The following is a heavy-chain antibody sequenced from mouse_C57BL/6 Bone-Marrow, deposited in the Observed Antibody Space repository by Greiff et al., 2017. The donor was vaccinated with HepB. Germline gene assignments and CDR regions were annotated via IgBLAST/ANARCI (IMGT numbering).Heavy chain of an antibody. D-gene: IGHD2-1*01. V-gene: IGHV1-19*01. Sequence: DVKLQESGPVLVKPGASVKMSCKASGYTFTDYYMNWVKQSHGKSLEWIGVINPYNGGTSYNQKFKGKATLTVDKSSSTAYMELNSLTSEDSAVYYCARSGYGNWGFAYWGQGTLVTVSA. CDR2: INPYNGGT. J-gene: IGHJ3*01. CDR3: ARSGYGNWGFAY. CDR1: GYTFTDYY.